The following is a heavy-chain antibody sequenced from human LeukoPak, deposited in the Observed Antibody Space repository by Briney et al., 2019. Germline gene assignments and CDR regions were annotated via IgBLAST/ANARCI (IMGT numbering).Heavy chain of an antibody. J-gene: IGHJ4*02. CDR2: IPANNGHT. Sequence: ASVKVSCKASGYTFSTYAIHWVRQVPGQGLEWMGRIPANNGHTQYSQKFQDRVTITRDTSASYMELSSLKSEDTAVYYCARGLSMIMYVDAEIEFDYWGQGTLVTVSS. D-gene: IGHD2-8*01. V-gene: IGHV1-3*01. CDR3: ARGLSMIMYVDAEIEFDY. CDR1: GYTFSTYA.